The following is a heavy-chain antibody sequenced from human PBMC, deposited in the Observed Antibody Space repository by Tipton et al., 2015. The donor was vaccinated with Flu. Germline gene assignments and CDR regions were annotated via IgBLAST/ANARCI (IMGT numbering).Heavy chain of an antibody. CDR3: ARDRGADGDTYWYFDL. CDR2: INWNGGST. V-gene: IGHV3-20*01. CDR1: GFTFDDYG. Sequence: QLVQSGGGVVRPGGSLRLSCAASGFTFDDYGMSWVRQAPGKGLEWVSGINWNGGSTGYADSVKGRFTISRDNAKNSLYLQMNSLRAEDTALYHCARDRGADGDTYWYFDLWGRGTLVTVSS. J-gene: IGHJ2*01. D-gene: IGHD4-17*01.